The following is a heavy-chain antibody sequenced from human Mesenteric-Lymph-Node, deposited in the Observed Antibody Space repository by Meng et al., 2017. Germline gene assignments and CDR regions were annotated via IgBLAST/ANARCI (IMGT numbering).Heavy chain of an antibody. V-gene: IGHV3-7*01. CDR1: GFTFSSYW. CDR2: INQDGSRK. Sequence: GESLKISCAASGFTFSSYWMTWVRQAPGKGLEWVANINQDGSRKYYVDSVKGRFTISRDNAKNSLFLQMNSLRAEDTAVYYCSRERANYYYGSGSYYNPHYYYYGMDVWGQGTTVTVSS. D-gene: IGHD3-10*01. CDR3: SRERANYYYGSGSYYNPHYYYYGMDV. J-gene: IGHJ6*02.